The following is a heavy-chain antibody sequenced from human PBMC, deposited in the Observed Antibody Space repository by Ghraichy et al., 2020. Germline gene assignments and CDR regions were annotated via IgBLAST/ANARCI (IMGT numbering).Heavy chain of an antibody. D-gene: IGHD3-16*01. CDR3: AKDLYLWGHFDY. V-gene: IGHV3-23*01. CDR1: GFTFSSSG. Sequence: GEYLNISCAASGFTFSSSGMDWVRQSPGKGPEWVSAISDNGLRTYYADSVKGRFTISRDNSKNTIYLQMNSLRAEDTAVYYCAKDLYLWGHFDYWGQGTLVTVSS. J-gene: IGHJ4*02. CDR2: ISDNGLRT.